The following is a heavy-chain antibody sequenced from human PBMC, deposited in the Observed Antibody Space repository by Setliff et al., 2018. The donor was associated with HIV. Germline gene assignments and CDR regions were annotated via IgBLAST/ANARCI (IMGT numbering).Heavy chain of an antibody. J-gene: IGHJ6*03. Sequence: SETLSLTCTVSGDSVSSASYYWSWIRQPPGKGLEWIGYIYYSGTTKYNPTLKSRVTISVDTSKNQFSLRLSSVTAADTAVYYCASEAWTSYRSSSGYYYYYMDVWGKGTTVTVSS. V-gene: IGHV4-61*01. CDR3: ASEAWTSYRSSSGYYYYYMDV. CDR2: IYYSGTT. CDR1: GDSVSSASYY. D-gene: IGHD6-6*01.